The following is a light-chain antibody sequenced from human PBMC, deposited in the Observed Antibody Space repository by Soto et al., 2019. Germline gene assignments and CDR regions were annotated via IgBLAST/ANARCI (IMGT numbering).Light chain of an antibody. Sequence: EIVLTQSPGTLSLSPGERATLSRRASQSVSSSYLAWCQQKPGQAPRLLIYGASSRATGIPDRFSGSGSGTDFTLTISRLEPEDFAVYYCQQYGSSGTFGQGTKVDIK. J-gene: IGKJ1*01. CDR2: GAS. CDR3: QQYGSSGT. CDR1: QSVSSSY. V-gene: IGKV3-20*01.